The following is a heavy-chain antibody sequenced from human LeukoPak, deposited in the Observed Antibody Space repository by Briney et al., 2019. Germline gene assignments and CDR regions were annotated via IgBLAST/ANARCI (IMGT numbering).Heavy chain of an antibody. CDR2: IYYSGST. CDR1: GGSISSYY. J-gene: IGHJ6*02. V-gene: IGHV4-59*08. Sequence: SETLSLTCTVSGGSISSYYWSWIRQPPGKGLEWIGYIYYSGSTNYNPSLKSRATISVDTSKNQFSLKLSSVTAADTAVYYCARTLGSINYYYYYGMDVWGQGTTVTVSS. D-gene: IGHD2-15*01. CDR3: ARTLGSINYYYYYGMDV.